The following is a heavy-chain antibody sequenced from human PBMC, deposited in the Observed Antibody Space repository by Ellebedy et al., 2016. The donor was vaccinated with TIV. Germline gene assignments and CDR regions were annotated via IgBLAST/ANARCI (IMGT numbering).Heavy chain of an antibody. D-gene: IGHD3-3*02. CDR3: ASSRRFGTSGFELPIYYFDY. Sequence: MPSETLSLTCNVSGVSVNSYYWSWILQPAGKGLEWIGRVFNNGLTNYNPSLNSRVTMSIDTSKNLASLRLPSVTAAASAIYYCASSRRFGTSGFELPIYYFDYWGQGAVVTVSS. CDR2: VFNNGLT. CDR1: GVSVNSYY. V-gene: IGHV4-4*07. J-gene: IGHJ4*02.